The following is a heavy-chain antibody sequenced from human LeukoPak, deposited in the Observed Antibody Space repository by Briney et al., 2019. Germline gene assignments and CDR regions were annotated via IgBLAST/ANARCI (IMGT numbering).Heavy chain of an antibody. J-gene: IGHJ4*02. V-gene: IGHV1-24*01. D-gene: IGHD2-21*02. Sequence: ASVKVSCKVSGYTLTELSMHWVRQAPGKGLEWMGGFDPEDGETIYAQKFQGRVTMTEDTSTDTAYMELSSLRSEDTAVYYCAAVVVATAINPLGFDYWGQGTLVTVSS. CDR3: AAVVVATAINPLGFDY. CDR1: GYTLTELS. CDR2: FDPEDGET.